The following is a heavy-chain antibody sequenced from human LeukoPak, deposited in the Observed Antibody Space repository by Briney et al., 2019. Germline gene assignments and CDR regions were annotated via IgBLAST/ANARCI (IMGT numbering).Heavy chain of an antibody. V-gene: IGHV3-20*04. D-gene: IGHD2-2*01. CDR3: ARGVVPAAGGAFDI. CDR2: INWNGGST. CDR1: GFTFDDYG. J-gene: IGHJ3*02. Sequence: GGSLRLSCAASGFTFDDYGMSWVRQAPGKGLEWVSGINWNGGSTGYADSVKGRFTISRDNAKNSLYLQMNSLRAEDTALYYCARGVVPAAGGAFDIWGQGTMVTVSS.